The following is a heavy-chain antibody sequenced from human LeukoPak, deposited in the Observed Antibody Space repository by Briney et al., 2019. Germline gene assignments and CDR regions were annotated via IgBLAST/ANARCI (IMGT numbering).Heavy chain of an antibody. CDR2: ISAYNGNT. Sequence: ASVKVSCKASGYTFTSYGISWVRQAPGQGLEWMGWISAYNGNTNYAQKLQGRVTMTTDTSTSTAYMELRSLRSDDTAVYYYARVGIAAAGTPQGGSSYWGQEPWSPSPQ. D-gene: IGHD6-13*01. CDR3: ARVGIAAAGTPQGGSSY. CDR1: GYTFTSYG. J-gene: IGHJ4*01. V-gene: IGHV1-18*01.